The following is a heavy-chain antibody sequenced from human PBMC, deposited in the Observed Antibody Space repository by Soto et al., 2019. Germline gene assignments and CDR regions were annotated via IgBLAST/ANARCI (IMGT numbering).Heavy chain of an antibody. Sequence: QVQLVESGGGVVQPGRSLRLSCAASGFTFSNYGMHWVRQAPGKGLEWVAIISYDGDNEYYADSVRVRFTVSRDNSKNTLYLQTSSLRHEDTAVYYCAKDGEPVYFNSPGCSAKHFDYWGQGTLVTVSS. D-gene: IGHD2-2*01. V-gene: IGHV3-30*18. CDR1: GFTFSNYG. CDR2: ISYDGDNE. J-gene: IGHJ4*02. CDR3: AKDGEPVYFNSPGCSAKHFDY.